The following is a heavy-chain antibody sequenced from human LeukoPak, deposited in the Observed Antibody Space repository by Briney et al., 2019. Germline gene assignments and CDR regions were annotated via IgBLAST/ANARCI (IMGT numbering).Heavy chain of an antibody. CDR1: GFTFSSYG. CDR2: IWYDGSNK. D-gene: IGHD6-19*01. CDR3: ARDRIAVAVGCLDL. J-gene: IGHJ2*01. V-gene: IGHV3-33*01. Sequence: GGSLRLSCAASGFTFSSYGMHWVRQAPGKGLEWVAVIWYDGSNKYYTDSVKGRFTISRDNSKNTLYLQMNSLRAGDTAVYYCARDRIAVAVGCLDLWGRGTLVTVSS.